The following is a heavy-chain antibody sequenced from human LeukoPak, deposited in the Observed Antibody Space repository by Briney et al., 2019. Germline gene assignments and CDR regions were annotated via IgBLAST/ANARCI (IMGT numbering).Heavy chain of an antibody. V-gene: IGHV4-59*01. D-gene: IGHD1-26*01. CDR2: IYYSGST. CDR1: GGSISSYY. Sequence: ASETLSLTCTVSGGSISSYYWSGIRQPPGKGLEGIGDIYYSGSTNYNPSLKSRVTISVDPSKNQFSLKLSSVTAADTAVYYCASSGLEWESPTYYFDYWGQGTLVTVSS. J-gene: IGHJ4*02. CDR3: ASSGLEWESPTYYFDY.